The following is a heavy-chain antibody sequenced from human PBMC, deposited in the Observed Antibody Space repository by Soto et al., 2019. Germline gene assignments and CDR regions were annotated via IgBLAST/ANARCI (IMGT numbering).Heavy chain of an antibody. CDR1: GFTFSSYG. CDR3: AKDLAGLLYYYYGMDV. V-gene: IGHV3-30*18. J-gene: IGHJ6*02. Sequence: PGGSLRLSCAASGFTFSSYGMHWVRQAPGKGLEWVAVISYDGSNKYYADSVKGRFTISRDNSKNTLYLQMNSLRAEDTAVYYCAKDLAGLLYYYYGMDVWGQGTTVTVSS. D-gene: IGHD4-17*01. CDR2: ISYDGSNK.